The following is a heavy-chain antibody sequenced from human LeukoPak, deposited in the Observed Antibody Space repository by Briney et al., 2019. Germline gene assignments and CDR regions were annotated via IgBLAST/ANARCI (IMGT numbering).Heavy chain of an antibody. CDR2: VHLNGRT. D-gene: IGHD2/OR15-2a*01. CDR1: GGSISSTNW. Sequence: PSETLSLTCGVSGGSISSTNWWTWVRQPPGGGLEWIGEVHLNGRTRYSPSLESRVTMSVDMSENHISLKLTSVTAADTAVYYCAREGGFYRPLDYSGPGTLVIVSS. J-gene: IGHJ4*02. CDR3: AREGGFYRPLDY. V-gene: IGHV4-4*02.